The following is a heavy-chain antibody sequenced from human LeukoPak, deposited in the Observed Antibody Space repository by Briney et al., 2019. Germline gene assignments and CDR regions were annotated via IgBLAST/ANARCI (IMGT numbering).Heavy chain of an antibody. CDR2: NIPIFGTA. J-gene: IGHJ4*02. V-gene: IGHV1-69*13. Sequence: SVKVSCKASGGTFSSYAISWVRQAPGQGLEWMGGNIPIFGTANYAQKFQGRVTITADESTSTAYMELSSLRSEDTAVHYCARGLVVVDPGPYYFDYWGQGTLVTVSS. CDR1: GGTFSSYA. CDR3: ARGLVVVDPGPYYFDY. D-gene: IGHD3-22*01.